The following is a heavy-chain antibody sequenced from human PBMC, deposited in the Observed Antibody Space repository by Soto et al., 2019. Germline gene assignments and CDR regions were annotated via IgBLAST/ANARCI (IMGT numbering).Heavy chain of an antibody. CDR3: ARDLYVLLWFGEFPFDY. V-gene: IGHV1-18*01. J-gene: IGHJ4*02. CDR1: GYTFTSYG. Sequence: QVQLVQSGAEVKKPGASVKVSCKASGYTFTSYGISWVRQAPGQGLEWMGWISAYNGNTNYAQKLQGRVTMTTDTSTSTAYMELRSLRSDDTAVYYCARDLYVLLWFGEFPFDYWGQRTLVTVSS. CDR2: ISAYNGNT. D-gene: IGHD3-10*01.